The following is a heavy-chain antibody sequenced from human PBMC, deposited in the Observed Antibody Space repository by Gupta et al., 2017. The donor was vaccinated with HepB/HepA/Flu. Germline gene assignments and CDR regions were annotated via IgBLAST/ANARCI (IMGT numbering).Heavy chain of an antibody. CDR2: IYYSGST. CDR3: ARYGWIDPPRATLQYYFDY. J-gene: IGHJ4*02. D-gene: IGHD5-12*01. V-gene: IGHV4-59*08. CDR1: GGSISSYY. Sequence: QVQLQESGPGLVKPSETLSLTCTVSGGSISSYYWSWIRQPPGKGLEWIGYIYYSGSTNYNPSLKSRVTISVDTSKNQFSLKLSSVTAADTAVYYCARYGWIDPPRATLQYYFDYWGQGTLVTVSS.